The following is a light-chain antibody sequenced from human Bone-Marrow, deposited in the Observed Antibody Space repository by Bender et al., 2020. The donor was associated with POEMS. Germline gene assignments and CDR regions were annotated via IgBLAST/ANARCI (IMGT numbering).Light chain of an antibody. Sequence: QSALTQPASVSGSPGQSITISCTGTSSDVSGFNYVSWYQQYPGKSPKLIIFEAYQRPSGVSDRFSGSKSGSMASLTISGLQAEDEADYYCSSYTSSTTPWVFGGGTKLTVL. CDR2: EAY. CDR1: SSDVSGFNY. CDR3: SSYTSSTTPWV. J-gene: IGLJ3*02. V-gene: IGLV2-14*01.